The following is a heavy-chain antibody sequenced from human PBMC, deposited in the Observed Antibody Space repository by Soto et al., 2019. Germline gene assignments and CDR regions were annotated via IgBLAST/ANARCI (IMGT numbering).Heavy chain of an antibody. Sequence: HPGGSLRLSCAASGFTFSSYAMSWVRQAPGKGLEWVSAISGSGGSTYYADSVKGRFTISRDNSKNTLYLQMNSLRAEDTAVYYCAKDLQYYYDIGYGMDVWGQGTTVTVS. CDR1: GFTFSSYA. D-gene: IGHD3-22*01. J-gene: IGHJ6*02. CDR3: AKDLQYYYDIGYGMDV. CDR2: ISGSGGST. V-gene: IGHV3-23*01.